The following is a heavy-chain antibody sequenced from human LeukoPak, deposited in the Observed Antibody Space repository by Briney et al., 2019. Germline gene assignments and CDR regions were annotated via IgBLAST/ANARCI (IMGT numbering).Heavy chain of an antibody. D-gene: IGHD1-26*01. CDR3: AKDWAPHSGSHFDT. Sequence: TGGSLRLSCAASGFTFSSYGMHWVRQAPGKGLEWVAFIRYDGSNKYYADSVKGRFTISRDNSKNTLYLQMNSLRAEDTAVYYCAKDWAPHSGSHFDTWGQGTLVTVSS. CDR1: GFTFSSYG. V-gene: IGHV3-30*02. CDR2: IRYDGSNK. J-gene: IGHJ4*02.